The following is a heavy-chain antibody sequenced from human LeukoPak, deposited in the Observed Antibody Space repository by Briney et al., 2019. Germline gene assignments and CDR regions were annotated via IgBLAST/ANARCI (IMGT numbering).Heavy chain of an antibody. CDR2: IIPIFGTA. J-gene: IGHJ3*02. V-gene: IGHV1-69*05. CDR3: ARDGYGGNPGGI. Sequence: SVKVSCKASGGTFSSYAISWVRQAPGQGLEWMGRIIPIFGTANYAQKFQGRVTITTDESTSTAYMELSSLRSEDTAVYYCARDGYGGNPGGIWGQGTMVTVSS. CDR1: GGTFSSYA. D-gene: IGHD4-23*01.